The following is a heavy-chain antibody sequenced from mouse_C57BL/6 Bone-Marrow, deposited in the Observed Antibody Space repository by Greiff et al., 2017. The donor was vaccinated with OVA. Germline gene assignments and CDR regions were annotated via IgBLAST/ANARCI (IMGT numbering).Heavy chain of an antibody. CDR2: ISSGGDYI. CDR1: GFTFSSYA. J-gene: IGHJ2*01. Sequence: EVKLEESGEGLVKPGGSLKLSCAASGFTFSSYAMSWVRQTPEKRLEWVAYISSGGDYIYYADTVKGRFTISRDNARNTLYLQMSSLKSEDTAMYYCTRDALYYYGSSFYCDYWGQGTTLTVSS. V-gene: IGHV5-9-1*02. CDR3: TRDALYYYGSSFYCDY. D-gene: IGHD1-1*01.